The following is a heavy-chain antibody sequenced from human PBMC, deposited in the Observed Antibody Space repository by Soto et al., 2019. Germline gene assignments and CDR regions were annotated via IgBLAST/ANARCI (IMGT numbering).Heavy chain of an antibody. CDR1: GGSFSGYY. V-gene: IGHV4-34*01. CDR2: INHSGST. D-gene: IGHD3-3*01. Sequence: SETLSLTCAVYGGSFSGYYWSWIRQPPGKGLEWIGEINHSGSTNYNPSLKSRVTISVDTSKNQFSLKLSSVTAADTAVYYCARGRTYYDFWSGKTGAFDIWGQGTMVTVSS. J-gene: IGHJ3*02. CDR3: ARGRTYYDFWSGKTGAFDI.